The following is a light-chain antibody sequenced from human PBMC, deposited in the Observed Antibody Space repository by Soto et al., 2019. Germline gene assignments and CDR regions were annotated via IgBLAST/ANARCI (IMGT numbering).Light chain of an antibody. CDR3: AAWDDSLNGVF. CDR1: SSNIGSNL. Sequence: QAVVTQPPSASGTPGQRVTISCSGSSSNIGSNLVNWYQQLPGMAPKLLVYSNNQRPSGVPDRFSGSKSGTSASLAISGLQSEDEADYYCAAWDDSLNGVFFGGGTKVTVL. J-gene: IGLJ2*01. CDR2: SNN. V-gene: IGLV1-44*01.